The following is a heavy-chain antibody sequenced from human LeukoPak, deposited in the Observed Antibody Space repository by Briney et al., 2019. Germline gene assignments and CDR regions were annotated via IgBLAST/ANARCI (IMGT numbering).Heavy chain of an antibody. V-gene: IGHV3-20*04. CDR3: AKYRNPDDYGDYVSFSPHAFDI. CDR2: VNWNGGST. Sequence: GGSLRLSCAASGFTFDNYGMTWVRQVPGKGLEWVSGVNWNGGSTGYADSVKGRFTISRDNAKNSLYLQMNSLRVEDTAVYYCAKYRNPDDYGDYVSFSPHAFDIWGQGTMVTVSS. D-gene: IGHD4-17*01. J-gene: IGHJ3*02. CDR1: GFTFDNYG.